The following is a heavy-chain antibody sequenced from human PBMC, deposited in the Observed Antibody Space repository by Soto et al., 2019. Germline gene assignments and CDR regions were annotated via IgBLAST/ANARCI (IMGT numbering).Heavy chain of an antibody. Sequence: EVQLVESGGGLVQPGGSLRLSCAASGFTFSNYWMHWVRQAPGKGLVWVSRIKTDGSITTYADSVRGRFTISRDNARKTVYLQMDSLRDEDTAVYYCARGIRNYYGTNVWGQGATVSVSS. CDR3: ARGIRNYYGTNV. J-gene: IGHJ6*02. D-gene: IGHD5-18*01. V-gene: IGHV3-74*01. CDR2: IKTDGSIT. CDR1: GFTFSNYW.